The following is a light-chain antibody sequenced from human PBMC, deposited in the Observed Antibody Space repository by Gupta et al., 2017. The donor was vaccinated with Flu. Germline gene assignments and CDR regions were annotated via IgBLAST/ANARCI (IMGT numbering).Light chain of an antibody. V-gene: IGLV2-14*01. CDR1: SSDVGGYNY. CDR3: TSYTSSSTVV. J-gene: IGLJ2*01. CDR2: EVS. Sequence: QSALTQPASVSGSPGQSITISCTGTSSDVGGYNYVSWYQQHPGKAPKLMIYEVSNRPSGVSNRFAASKSGTTALPTISGLQAKDDAYYYCTSYTSSSTVVFGGGTKLTVL.